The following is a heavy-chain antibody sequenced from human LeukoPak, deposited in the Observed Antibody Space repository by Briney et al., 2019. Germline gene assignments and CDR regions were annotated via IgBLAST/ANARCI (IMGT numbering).Heavy chain of an antibody. J-gene: IGHJ4*02. D-gene: IGHD6-13*01. CDR3: ARMWGSSWSYFDY. Sequence: PGESLRLSCAASGFTFSSYSMNWVRQAPGKGLEWVSYISSSSSTIYYADSVKGRFTISRDNAKNSLYLQMNSLRAEDTAVYYCARMWGSSWSYFDYWGQGTLVTVSS. CDR2: ISSSSSTI. CDR1: GFTFSSYS. V-gene: IGHV3-48*04.